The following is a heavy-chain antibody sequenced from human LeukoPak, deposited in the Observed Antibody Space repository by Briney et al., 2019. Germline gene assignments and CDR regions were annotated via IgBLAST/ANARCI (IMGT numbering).Heavy chain of an antibody. Sequence: GGSLRLSCAASGFTVSSNYMNWVRQAPGKGLEWVSVIYSGGITYYADSVKGRFTISRDNSENTVYLQMNSLRAEDTAVYYCASLDAFDIWGQGTMVTVSS. V-gene: IGHV3-66*01. CDR2: IYSGGIT. CDR3: ASLDAFDI. J-gene: IGHJ3*02. CDR1: GFTVSSNY.